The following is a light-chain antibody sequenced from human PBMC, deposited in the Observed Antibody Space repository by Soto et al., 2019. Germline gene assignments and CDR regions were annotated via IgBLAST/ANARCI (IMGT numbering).Light chain of an antibody. Sequence: QSALTQPRSVSGSPGQSVTISCTGTSSDVGGYNFVSWYQHHPGKAPKLMIYNVIQRPSGVPDRFSASKSGNTASLTISGLQAEDEADYYCSSYAGSNNLVFGGGTKLTVL. CDR1: SSDVGGYNF. CDR2: NVI. J-gene: IGLJ3*02. V-gene: IGLV2-11*01. CDR3: SSYAGSNNLV.